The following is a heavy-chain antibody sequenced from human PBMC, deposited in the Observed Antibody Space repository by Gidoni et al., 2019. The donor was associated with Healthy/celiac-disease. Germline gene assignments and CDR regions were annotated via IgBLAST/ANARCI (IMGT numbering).Heavy chain of an antibody. CDR3: ARIRYCSSTSCNWFDP. V-gene: IGHV4-39*01. CDR2: IYYSGST. CDR1: GGSISSSSYY. D-gene: IGHD2-2*01. J-gene: IGHJ5*02. Sequence: QLQLQESGPGLVKPSETLSLTCTVSGGSISSSSYYWGWIRQPPGKGLEWIGSIYYSGSTYYNPSLKSRVTISVDTSKNQFSLNLSSVTAADTAVYYCARIRYCSSTSCNWFDPWGQGTLVTVSS.